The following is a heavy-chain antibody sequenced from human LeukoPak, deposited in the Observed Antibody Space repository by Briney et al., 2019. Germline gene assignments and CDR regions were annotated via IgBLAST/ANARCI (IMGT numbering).Heavy chain of an antibody. CDR1: GGTFSSYT. Sequence: SVKVSCKASGGTFSSYTVSWVRQAPGQGLEWMGRIIPILGIANYAQKFQGRVTITADKSTSTAYMELSSLRSEDTAVYYCARDLERTSFPFDPWGQGTLVTVSS. CDR2: IIPILGIA. CDR3: ARDLERTSFPFDP. J-gene: IGHJ5*02. V-gene: IGHV1-69*04. D-gene: IGHD1-1*01.